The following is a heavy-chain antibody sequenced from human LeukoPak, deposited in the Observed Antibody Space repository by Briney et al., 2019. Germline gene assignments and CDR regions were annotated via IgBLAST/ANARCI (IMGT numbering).Heavy chain of an antibody. D-gene: IGHD6-13*01. V-gene: IGHV3-9*03. CDR2: ISWNSGSI. CDR3: AKDIGSIAAAGTVFDY. J-gene: IGHJ4*02. CDR1: GFTFDDYA. Sequence: PGGSLRLSCAASGFTFDDYAMHWVRQAPGKGLEWVSGISWNSGSIGYADSVKGRFTISRDNAKNSLYLQMNSLRAEDMALYYCAKDIGSIAAAGTVFDYWGQGTLVTVSS.